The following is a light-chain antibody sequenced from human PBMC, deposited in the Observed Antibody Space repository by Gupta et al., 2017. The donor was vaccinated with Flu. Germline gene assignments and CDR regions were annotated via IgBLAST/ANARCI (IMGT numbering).Light chain of an antibody. V-gene: IGLV3-21*02. CDR3: QVWDSSSVHWV. CDR1: DIGRKS. J-gene: IGLJ3*02. CDR2: DDS. Sequence: SYVLTQPPSVSVAPGQTARITCGGNDIGRKSVPWYQQRPGQAPVLVVYDDSGRPSGIPERLSGSNSGNTATLSISRVEAGDEADYYCQVWDSSSVHWVFGGGTKLTVL.